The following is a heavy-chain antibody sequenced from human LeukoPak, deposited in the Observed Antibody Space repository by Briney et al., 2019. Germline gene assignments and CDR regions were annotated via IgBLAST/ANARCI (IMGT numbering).Heavy chain of an antibody. CDR2: INHSGST. V-gene: IGHV4-34*01. CDR3: ARVGYSSSWSFDY. J-gene: IGHJ4*02. CDR1: GGSFSGFY. Sequence: PSETLSLTCAVYGGSFSGFYWSWIRQPPGKGLEWIGEINHSGSTNYNPSLKSRVTISVDTSKNQFSLKLSSVTAADTAVYCCARVGYSSSWSFDYWGQGTLVTVSS. D-gene: IGHD6-13*01.